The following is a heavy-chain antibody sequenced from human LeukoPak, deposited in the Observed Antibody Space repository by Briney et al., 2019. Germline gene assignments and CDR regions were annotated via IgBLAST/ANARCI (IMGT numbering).Heavy chain of an antibody. V-gene: IGHV3-74*01. Sequence: PGGSLRLSCAASGFTFSDCYMHWVRQAPGEGLVWISGINTDGSSNYYGDSVKGRFTISRDNARKTLYLLMSSLRAEDSAIYYCVRYRPAPAWGQGTLVTVAS. CDR2: INTDGSSN. CDR3: VRYRPAPA. D-gene: IGHD3-16*02. J-gene: IGHJ4*02. CDR1: GFTFSDCY.